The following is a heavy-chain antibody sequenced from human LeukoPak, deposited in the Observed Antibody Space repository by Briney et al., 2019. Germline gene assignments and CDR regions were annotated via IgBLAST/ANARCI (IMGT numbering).Heavy chain of an antibody. J-gene: IGHJ4*02. CDR1: GGSISSTTSY. D-gene: IGHD2-2*03. Sequence: PSETLSLTCAVSGGSISSTTSYWGWIRQPPGKGLEWIGRIYYSGSTFYNPSLKSRVTISVDTSKNQLSLRLSSVTAADTAVYYCARHGSTDYFDYWGQGPLVTVSS. V-gene: IGHV4-39*01. CDR3: ARHGSTDYFDY. CDR2: IYYSGST.